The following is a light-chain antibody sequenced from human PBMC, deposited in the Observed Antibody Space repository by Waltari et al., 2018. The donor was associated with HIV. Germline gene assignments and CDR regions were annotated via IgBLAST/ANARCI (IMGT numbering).Light chain of an antibody. CDR3: QQYGSSPLYT. Sequence: EIVLTQSPGTLSLSPGERATLSCRASQRVSSNYLAWYQHKPGRAPRLLIYGASSRASGIPDRFSGSGSGTDFTLTISRLEPEDFAVYYCQQYGSSPLYTFGQGTKLEIK. CDR1: QRVSSNY. V-gene: IGKV3-20*01. CDR2: GAS. J-gene: IGKJ2*01.